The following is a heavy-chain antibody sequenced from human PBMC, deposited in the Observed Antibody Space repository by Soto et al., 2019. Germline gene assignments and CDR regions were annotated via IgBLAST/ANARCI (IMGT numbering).Heavy chain of an antibody. V-gene: IGHV2-5*02. CDR3: AHRRDYRNVCDGGFFDN. CDR1: GFSLRTTGVG. J-gene: IGHJ4*02. CDR2: IYWDDDK. Sequence: QITLQESGPTLVQPTQTLTLTCTFSGFSLRTTGVGVGWVRQPPGQALEWLVFIYWDDDKRYSPSLRNRLTITKDTSRNQVVLTMTHMDPVDTATYYCAHRRDYRNVCDGGFFDNWGQGTLVTVSS. D-gene: IGHD2-21*02.